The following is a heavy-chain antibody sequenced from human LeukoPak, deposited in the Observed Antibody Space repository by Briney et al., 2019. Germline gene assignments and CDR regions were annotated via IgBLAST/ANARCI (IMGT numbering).Heavy chain of an antibody. CDR3: ARAERTKKVDYGSGSYYDY. Sequence: GGSLRLSCAASGFTFSSYAMHWVRQAPGKGLEWVAVISYDGSNKYYADSVKGRFTISRDNSKNTLYLQMNSLRAEDTAVYYCARAERTKKVDYGSGSYYDYWGQGTLVTVSS. CDR1: GFTFSSYA. CDR2: ISYDGSNK. J-gene: IGHJ4*02. V-gene: IGHV3-30-3*01. D-gene: IGHD3-10*01.